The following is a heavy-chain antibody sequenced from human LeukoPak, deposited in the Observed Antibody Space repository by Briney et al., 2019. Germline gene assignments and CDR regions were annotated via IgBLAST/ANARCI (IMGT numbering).Heavy chain of an antibody. CDR1: GFTFSDYY. V-gene: IGHV3-11*01. D-gene: IGHD2-2*01. CDR3: ARDTRDIVVGKSYYMDV. J-gene: IGHJ6*03. CDR2: ISSSGSTI. Sequence: GGSLRLSCAASGFTFSDYYMSWIRQAPGKGLEWVSYISSSGSTIYYADSVKGRFTISRDNAKNSLYLQMNSLRAEDTAVYYCARDTRDIVVGKSYYMDVWGKGTTVTISS.